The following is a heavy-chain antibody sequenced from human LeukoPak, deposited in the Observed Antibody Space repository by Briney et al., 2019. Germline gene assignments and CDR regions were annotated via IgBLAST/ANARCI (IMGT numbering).Heavy chain of an antibody. J-gene: IGHJ3*02. V-gene: IGHV3-23*01. Sequence: AGSLRLSCAASGFTFSSYAMSWVRQAPGKGLEWVSVISGSGGSTYSAESVKGRFTISRDNSKNTLYLQLNSLGAEDTAVYYCARDRGAPDAFDIWGQGTMVTVSS. D-gene: IGHD3-10*01. CDR1: GFTFSSYA. CDR2: ISGSGGST. CDR3: ARDRGAPDAFDI.